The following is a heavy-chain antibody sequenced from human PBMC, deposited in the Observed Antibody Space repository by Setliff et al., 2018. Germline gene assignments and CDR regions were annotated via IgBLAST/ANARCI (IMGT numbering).Heavy chain of an antibody. CDR1: GVTIGGNNYYY. CDR3: ARDRTAYTYGLDV. CDR2: ISYSGGV. J-gene: IGHJ6*02. Sequence: SETLSLTCSLSGVTIGGNNYYYWAWIRQPPGKGLEWIGTISYSGGVFYNPSLKSRVNMSVDTSNNQFVLNLKAVTAADTAVYYCARDRTAYTYGLDVWGQGTTVTVSS. D-gene: IGHD3-16*01. V-gene: IGHV4-39*06.